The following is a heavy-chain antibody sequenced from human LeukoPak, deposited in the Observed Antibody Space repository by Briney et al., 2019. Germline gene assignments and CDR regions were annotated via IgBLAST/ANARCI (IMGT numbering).Heavy chain of an antibody. Sequence: PGGSLRLSCAASGFTFSSYWMSWVRQAPGKGLEWVANIKQDGSEKYYVDSVKGRFTISRDNAKNPLYLQMNSLRAEDTAVYYCASGIAAAHYLNPIFDYWGQGTLVTVSS. V-gene: IGHV3-7*01. D-gene: IGHD6-13*01. CDR3: ASGIAAAHYLNPIFDY. J-gene: IGHJ4*02. CDR2: IKQDGSEK. CDR1: GFTFSSYW.